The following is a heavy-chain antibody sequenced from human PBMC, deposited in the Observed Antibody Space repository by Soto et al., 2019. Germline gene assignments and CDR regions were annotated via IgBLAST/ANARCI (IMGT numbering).Heavy chain of an antibody. J-gene: IGHJ4*02. D-gene: IGHD1-26*01. CDR3: AREPTV. V-gene: IGHV4-31*03. Sequence: QVQLQESGPRRVKPSQTLSLTCPVPVGPISSGGYYWSGIRQHPGKGLEWIGYIYYSGSTYYNPSLKSRVTISVDTSKNQFSLKLSSVTAADTAVYYCAREPTVWGQGTLVTVSS. CDR1: VGPISSGGYY. CDR2: IYYSGST.